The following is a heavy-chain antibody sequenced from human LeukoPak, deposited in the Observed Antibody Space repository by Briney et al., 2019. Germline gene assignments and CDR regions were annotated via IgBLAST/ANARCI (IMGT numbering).Heavy chain of an antibody. CDR3: AKDRGRYYDSSGYFIDY. D-gene: IGHD3-22*01. V-gene: IGHV3-30*18. CDR2: ISYDGSNK. CDR1: GFTFSSYS. J-gene: IGHJ4*02. Sequence: GGSLRLSCAASGFTFSSYSMNWVRQAPGKGLEWVAVISYDGSNKYYADSVKGRFTISRDNSKNTLYLQMNSLRAEDTAVYYCAKDRGRYYDSSGYFIDYWGQGTLVTVSS.